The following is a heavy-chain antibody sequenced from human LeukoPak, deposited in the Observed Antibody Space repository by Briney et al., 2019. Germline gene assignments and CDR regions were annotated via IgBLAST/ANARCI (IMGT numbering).Heavy chain of an antibody. CDR3: AKAAIFCSSTSCHRTPFDY. Sequence: GGSLRLSCAAFGFTFSSYAMSWVRQAPGKGLEWVSAISGSGGSTYYADSVKGRFTISRDNSKNTLYLQMISLRAEDTAVYYCAKAAIFCSSTSCHRTPFDYWGQGTLVTVSS. D-gene: IGHD2-2*01. CDR2: ISGSGGST. V-gene: IGHV3-23*01. J-gene: IGHJ4*02. CDR1: GFTFSSYA.